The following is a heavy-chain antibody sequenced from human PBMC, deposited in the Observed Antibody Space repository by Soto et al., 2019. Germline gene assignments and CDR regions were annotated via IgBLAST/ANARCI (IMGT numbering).Heavy chain of an antibody. CDR2: INPNSGGT. J-gene: IGHJ4*02. V-gene: IGHV1-2*02. Sequence: ASVKVSCKASGYFFTDYYIHWVRQAPGQGLEWMGWINPNSGGTTFAEKFEARVTLTRDTSISTVYMELSRLRSDDTAVYYCARDPIGGGAPYYCDYWGQGTLVTVSS. D-gene: IGHD3-16*01. CDR3: ARDPIGGGAPYYCDY. CDR1: GYFFTDYY.